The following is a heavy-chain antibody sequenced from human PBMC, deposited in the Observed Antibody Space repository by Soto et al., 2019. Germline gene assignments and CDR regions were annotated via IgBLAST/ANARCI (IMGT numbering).Heavy chain of an antibody. D-gene: IGHD3-10*01. Sequence: ESLKISCKGSGYSFTSYWISWVRQMPGKGLEWMGRIDPSDSYTNYSPSFQGHVTISADKSISTAYLQWSSLKASDTAMYYCARLKITMVRGVIYYYYGMDVWGQGTTVTVSS. V-gene: IGHV5-10-1*01. CDR2: IDPSDSYT. J-gene: IGHJ6*02. CDR1: GYSFTSYW. CDR3: ARLKITMVRGVIYYYYGMDV.